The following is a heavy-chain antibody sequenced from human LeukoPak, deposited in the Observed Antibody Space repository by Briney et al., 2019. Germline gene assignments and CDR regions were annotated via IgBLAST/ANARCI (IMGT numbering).Heavy chain of an antibody. Sequence: GGSLRLSCAASGFTFSSYEMNWVRQAPGKGLGWVSGITGSGGSTYYADSVKGRFTISRDNSKNTVYLQMNSLRDEDTAVYYCANDLGWIQLNLGRGQGTLVTVSS. CDR1: GFTFSSYE. D-gene: IGHD5-18*01. V-gene: IGHV3-23*01. J-gene: IGHJ4*02. CDR2: ITGSGGST. CDR3: ANDLGWIQLNLG.